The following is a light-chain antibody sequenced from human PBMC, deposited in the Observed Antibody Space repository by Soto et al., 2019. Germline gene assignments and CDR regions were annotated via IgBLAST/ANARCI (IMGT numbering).Light chain of an antibody. CDR3: QKYNSYSWK. CDR1: QSISSW. CDR2: DAS. V-gene: IGKV1-5*01. Sequence: IRMTQSPSTPSASVGDVVTITCRASQSISSWLAWYQQKPGKAPKLLIYDASSLESGVPSRFSGSGSGTEFTLTISSLQPDDFATYYCQKYNSYSWKFGQGTKVDIK. J-gene: IGKJ1*01.